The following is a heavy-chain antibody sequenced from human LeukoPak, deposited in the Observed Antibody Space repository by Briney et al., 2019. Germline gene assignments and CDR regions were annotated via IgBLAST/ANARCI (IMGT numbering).Heavy chain of an antibody. Sequence: KASETLSLTCAVYGGSFSGYYWSWIRQPPGKGLEWIGEINHSGSTNYNPSLKSRVTISVDPSKNQFSLKLSSVTAADTAVYYCARNGDYYEKSGYYYLFDFWGQGTLVTVSS. D-gene: IGHD3-22*01. CDR2: INHSGST. CDR1: GGSFSGYY. J-gene: IGHJ4*02. CDR3: ARNGDYYEKSGYYYLFDF. V-gene: IGHV4-34*01.